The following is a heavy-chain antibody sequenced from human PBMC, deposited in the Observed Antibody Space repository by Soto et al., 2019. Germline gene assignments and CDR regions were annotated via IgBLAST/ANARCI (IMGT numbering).Heavy chain of an antibody. J-gene: IGHJ5*02. Sequence: ASVKVSCKASGYTFTSYAIHWVRQAPGQRLEWMGWINAGNGNTKYSQKFQGRVTITRDTSASTAYMELSSLRSEDTAVYYCARDAFGYCSSTSCYMVSWFDPWGQGTLVTVSS. CDR3: ARDAFGYCSSTSCYMVSWFDP. CDR1: GYTFTSYA. CDR2: INAGNGNT. V-gene: IGHV1-3*01. D-gene: IGHD2-2*02.